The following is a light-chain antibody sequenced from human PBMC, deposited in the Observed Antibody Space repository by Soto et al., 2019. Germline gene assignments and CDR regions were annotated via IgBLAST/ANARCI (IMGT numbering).Light chain of an antibody. CDR1: QSVSSN. CDR3: QQYNTWPPIT. CDR2: GAS. Sequence: EVVMTQSPVTLSVAPCERATLSCRSIQSVSSNLSWYQQKPGQAPRLLIYGASTRATGIPARFSGSGSGTEFTLTISSLQSEDFAVYYCQQYNTWPPITFGQGTRLEI. J-gene: IGKJ5*01. V-gene: IGKV3-15*01.